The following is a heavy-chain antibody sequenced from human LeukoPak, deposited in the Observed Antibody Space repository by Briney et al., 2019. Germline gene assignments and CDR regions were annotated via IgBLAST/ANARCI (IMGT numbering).Heavy chain of an antibody. CDR1: GYSISSGYY. J-gene: IGHJ6*03. CDR2: IYYSGST. Sequence: SETLSLTCTVSGYSISSGYYWSWIRQPPGKGLEWIGYIYYSGSTNYNPSLKSRVTISVDTSKNQFSLKLSSVTAADTAVYYCARGLAPGWGYYHYYMDVWGKGTTVTISS. V-gene: IGHV4-61*01. CDR3: ARGLAPGWGYYHYYMDV. D-gene: IGHD6-19*01.